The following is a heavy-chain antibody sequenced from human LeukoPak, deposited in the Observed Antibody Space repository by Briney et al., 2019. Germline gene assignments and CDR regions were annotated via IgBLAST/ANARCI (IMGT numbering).Heavy chain of an antibody. J-gene: IGHJ4*02. V-gene: IGHV3-33*01. D-gene: IGHD3-10*01. CDR1: GFDFNTYV. Sequence: PGRSLRLSCAASGFDFNTYVMHWVRQAPGKGLEWEAVIWYDGSNKYYIDSVKGRFTISRENSKSTLFLQMNSLRAEDTAVYYCARTYYHGSGRPLGGLGYWGQGTLVTVSS. CDR2: IWYDGSNK. CDR3: ARTYYHGSGRPLGGLGY.